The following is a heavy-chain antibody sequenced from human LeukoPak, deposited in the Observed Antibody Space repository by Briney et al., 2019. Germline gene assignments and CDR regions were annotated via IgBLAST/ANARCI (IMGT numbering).Heavy chain of an antibody. CDR3: ARPDPYGYFDY. CDR1: GYTFTSYY. J-gene: IGHJ4*02. Sequence: ASVKVSCRASGYTFTSYYMHWVRQAPGQGLEWMGIINPSGGSTSYAQKLQGRVTMTRDTSTSTVYMELSSLRSEDTAVYYCARPDPYGYFDYWGQGTLVTVSS. V-gene: IGHV1-46*01. D-gene: IGHD3-10*01. CDR2: INPSGGST.